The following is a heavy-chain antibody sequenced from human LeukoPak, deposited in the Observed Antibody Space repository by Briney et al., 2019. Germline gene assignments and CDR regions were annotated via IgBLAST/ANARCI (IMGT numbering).Heavy chain of an antibody. D-gene: IGHD3-9*01. CDR2: IYSGGST. J-gene: IGHJ6*03. CDR1: GFLVSTNY. Sequence: GGSLRLSCAASGFLVSTNYMSWVRQAPGKGLESVSVIYSGGSTYYADSVKGRFTISRDNSKNTVYLQMNSLRAEDTAVYYCARVKGYDILTGYSYYYMDVWGKGTTVTISS. V-gene: IGHV3-53*01. CDR3: ARVKGYDILTGYSYYYMDV.